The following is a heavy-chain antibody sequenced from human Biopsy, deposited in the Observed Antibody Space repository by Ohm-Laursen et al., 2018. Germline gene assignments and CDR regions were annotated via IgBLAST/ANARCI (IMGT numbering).Heavy chain of an antibody. Sequence: SHTLSLTCVVSGYSVTNDYSWGWIRHPPGQGLEWIGNIYYDGITYYTPSLKSRVAMSVDTSKNQFSLRLPSETAADTAVYYCARVAGGYAYYYGMDVWGQGTTVIVSS. V-gene: IGHV4-38-2*01. CDR2: IYYDGIT. CDR3: ARVAGGYAYYYGMDV. CDR1: GYSVTNDYS. D-gene: IGHD5-12*01. J-gene: IGHJ6*02.